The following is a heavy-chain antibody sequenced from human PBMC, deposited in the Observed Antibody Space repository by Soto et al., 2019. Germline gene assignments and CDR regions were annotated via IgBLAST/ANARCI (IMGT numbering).Heavy chain of an antibody. V-gene: IGHV3-7*01. J-gene: IGHJ4*02. CDR3: AGECRGYCANAGCPGI. CDR1: GFTFSGYW. Sequence: EVQLVESGGGLVQPGGSLRLSCAASGFTFSGYWMSWVRQAPGKGLEWVANIKQDGSEKHYVHSVKGRFTISRDNAKNSLYLQMNSLSVEDTAVYYCAGECRGYCANAGCPGIWGQGTLVTVSS. D-gene: IGHD1-26*01. CDR2: IKQDGSEK.